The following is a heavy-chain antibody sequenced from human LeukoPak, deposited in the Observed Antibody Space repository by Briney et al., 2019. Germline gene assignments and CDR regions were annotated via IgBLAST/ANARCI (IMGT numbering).Heavy chain of an antibody. CDR3: ARGGLRYFAL. J-gene: IGHJ5*02. CDR1: GFTFSNAW. D-gene: IGHD3-16*01. V-gene: IGHV3-7*04. CDR2: IKEDGSEK. Sequence: PGGSLRLSCAASGFTFSNAWMSWVRQAPGKGLEWVANIKEDGSEKYYVDSVKGRFTISRDNAKNSLYLQMNSLRVEDTAVYYCARGGLRYFALWGQGALVTVSS.